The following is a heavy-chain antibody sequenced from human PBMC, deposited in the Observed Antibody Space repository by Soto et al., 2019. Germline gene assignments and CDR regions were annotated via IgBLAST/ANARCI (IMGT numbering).Heavy chain of an antibody. CDR2: IIPMFGTA. D-gene: IGHD5-18*01. Sequence: QVQLVQPGAEVKKPESSVKVSCKAPGGTFSTYAISWVRQAPGQGLEWMGGIIPMFGTANYAQRIQDRVTITADESTNTVYMELSSLRSEDTAVYFCASGIQLWLRRINNGYSGWGQGTLVTVSS. CDR3: ASGIQLWLRRINNGYSG. V-gene: IGHV1-69*12. CDR1: GGTFSTYA. J-gene: IGHJ4*02.